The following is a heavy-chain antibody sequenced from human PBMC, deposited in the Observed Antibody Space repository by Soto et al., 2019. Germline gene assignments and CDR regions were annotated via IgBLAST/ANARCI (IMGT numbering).Heavy chain of an antibody. CDR1: GYTFTSYD. Sequence: ASVKVSCKASGYTFTSYDINWVRQATGQGLEWMGWMNPNSGNTGYAQKFQGRVTMTRNTSISTAYMELSSLRSEDTAVYYCARGIIAAAGTGGDYYYYMDVWGKGTTVTVSS. J-gene: IGHJ6*03. CDR3: ARGIIAAAGTGGDYYYYMDV. D-gene: IGHD6-13*01. CDR2: MNPNSGNT. V-gene: IGHV1-8*01.